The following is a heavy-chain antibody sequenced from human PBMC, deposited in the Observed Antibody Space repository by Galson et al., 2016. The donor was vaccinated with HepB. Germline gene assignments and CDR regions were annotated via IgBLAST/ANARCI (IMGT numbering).Heavy chain of an antibody. V-gene: IGHV3-7*05. D-gene: IGHD3-3*01. J-gene: IGHJ5*02. Sequence: SLRLSCAASGFSFNVYWMSWVRQAPGKGLEWVANINQDGTEDYYVDSVKGRFTISRDNAKKSLFLQMNSLRDEDTAVYYCASFGTWGQGTLVTVSP. CDR3: ASFGT. CDR1: GFSFNVYW. CDR2: INQDGTED.